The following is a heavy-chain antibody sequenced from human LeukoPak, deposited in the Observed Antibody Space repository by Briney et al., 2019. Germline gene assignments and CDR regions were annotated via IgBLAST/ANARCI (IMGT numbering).Heavy chain of an antibody. CDR2: IYTSGST. V-gene: IGHV4-4*07. J-gene: IGHJ4*02. D-gene: IGHD3-22*01. CDR1: GGSISSYY. Sequence: SETLPLTCTVSGGSISSYYWSWIRQPAGKGLEWIGRIYTSGSTNYNPSLKSRVTMSADTSKNQFSLNLSSVTAADTAVYYCAKEKYYYDSSGYYYAPFDYWGQGTLVTVSS. CDR3: AKEKYYYDSSGYYYAPFDY.